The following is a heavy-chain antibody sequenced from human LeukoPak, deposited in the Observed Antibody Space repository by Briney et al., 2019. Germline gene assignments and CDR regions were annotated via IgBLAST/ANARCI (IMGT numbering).Heavy chain of an antibody. CDR1: GYSFTSYW. V-gene: IGHV5-51*01. CDR3: ARDGSGSYYPKNSYFDY. J-gene: IGHJ4*02. D-gene: IGHD3-10*01. CDR2: IYPGDSDT. Sequence: GESLKISCKGSGYSFTSYWIGWVRQMPGKGLEWMGTIYPGDSDTRYSPSFQGQVTISGDKSISTAHLQWSSLKASDTAMYYCARDGSGSYYPKNSYFDYWGQGTLVTVSS.